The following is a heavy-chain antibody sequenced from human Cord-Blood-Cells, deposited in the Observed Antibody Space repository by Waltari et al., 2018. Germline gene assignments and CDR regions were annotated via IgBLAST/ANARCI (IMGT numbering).Heavy chain of an antibody. CDR1: GGSVSSGSYY. CDR3: ARGGTSYWYFDL. CDR2: IYYSGSA. J-gene: IGHJ2*01. V-gene: IGHV4-61*01. D-gene: IGHD1-7*01. Sequence: QVQLQESGPGLVKPSETLSLTCTVSGGSVSSGSYYWSWIRQPPGKGLEWIGYIYYSGSANYNPSRKSRVTISVDTAKNQFSLKLSSVTAADTAVYYCARGGTSYWYFDLWGRGTLVTVSS.